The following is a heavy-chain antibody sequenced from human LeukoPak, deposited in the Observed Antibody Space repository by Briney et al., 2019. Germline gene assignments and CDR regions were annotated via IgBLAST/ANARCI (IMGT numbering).Heavy chain of an antibody. J-gene: IGHJ4*02. CDR2: ISGSGGST. D-gene: IGHD2-15*01. CDR3: VRTDRSGGSCCPNFDY. V-gene: IGHV3-23*01. Sequence: GGSLRLSCAASGFTFSSYSMSWVRQAPGKGLEWVSSISGSGGSTYYADSVKGRFTISRDNSINTLYLQMNSLRAEDTAIYYCVRTDRSGGSCCPNFDYWGQGTLVTVSS. CDR1: GFTFSSYS.